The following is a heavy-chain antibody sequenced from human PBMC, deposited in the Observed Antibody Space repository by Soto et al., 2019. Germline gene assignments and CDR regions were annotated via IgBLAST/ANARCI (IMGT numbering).Heavy chain of an antibody. CDR2: IYYSGST. CDR3: ASDHIVVVPAAIWGDFDY. Sequence: LSLTCTVSGGSISSSSYYWGWIRQPPGKGLEWIGSIYYSGSTYYNPSLKSRVTISVDTSKNQFSLKLSSVTAADTAVYYCASDHIVVVPAAIWGDFDYWGQGTLVTVSS. V-gene: IGHV4-39*01. J-gene: IGHJ4*02. D-gene: IGHD2-2*02. CDR1: GGSISSSSYY.